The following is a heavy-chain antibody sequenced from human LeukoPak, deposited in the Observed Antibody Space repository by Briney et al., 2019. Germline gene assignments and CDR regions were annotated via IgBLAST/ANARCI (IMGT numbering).Heavy chain of an antibody. CDR3: ARDRPPSASRVFVVQ. CDR2: MSSGGTYI. V-gene: IGHV3-21*01. D-gene: IGHD3-3*01. Sequence: GGSLTLTCAASGFTFSSYAMTWIRQAPGKGLEWVASMSSGGTYIYYPDSVRRRFTIFRDNANNLLFLLMNSLRVEDTDVYLRARDRPPSASRVFVVQWGQGTLVTVSS. CDR1: GFTFSSYA. J-gene: IGHJ4*02.